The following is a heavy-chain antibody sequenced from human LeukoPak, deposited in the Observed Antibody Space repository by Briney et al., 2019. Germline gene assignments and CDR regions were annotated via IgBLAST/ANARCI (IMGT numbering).Heavy chain of an antibody. V-gene: IGHV3-66*03. Sequence: PGGSLRLSCAASVFTLSINYISGVPHAPERGLEWGSVIYSCCRTYYADSVKGRFNISRDNFKNTLYLQMNSLRAEDKAVYYCARVGIVVKARDYWGQGTLVTVSS. J-gene: IGHJ4*02. CDR3: ARVGIVVKARDY. D-gene: IGHD2-2*01. CDR2: IYSCCRT. CDR1: VFTLSINY.